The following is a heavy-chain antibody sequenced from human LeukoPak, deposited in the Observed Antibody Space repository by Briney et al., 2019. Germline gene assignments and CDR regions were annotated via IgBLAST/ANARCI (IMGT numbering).Heavy chain of an antibody. J-gene: IGHJ4*02. CDR2: TYYSGST. CDR1: GGSISSSSYY. CDR3: ALLGYCSSTSCFRPPFYFDY. Sequence: PSETLSLTCTVSGGSISSSSYYWGWIRQPPGKGLEWSGSTYYSGSTYYNPSLKSRVTISVDTSKNQFSLKLSSVTAADTAVYYCALLGYCSSTSCFRPPFYFDYWGQGTLVTVSS. D-gene: IGHD2-2*01. V-gene: IGHV4-39*01.